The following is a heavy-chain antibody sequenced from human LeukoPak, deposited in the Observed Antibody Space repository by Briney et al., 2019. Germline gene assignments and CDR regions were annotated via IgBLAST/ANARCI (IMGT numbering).Heavy chain of an antibody. V-gene: IGHV1-8*01. CDR2: MNPNSGNT. Sequence: ASVKVSCKASGYTFSSYDINWVRQATGQGLEWMGWMNPNSGNTDYAQRFQGRDTMTRNTSISTAYMELSSLRSEDTAVYYCARGDFGDYFLDYWGQGTLVTVSS. CDR1: GYTFSSYD. J-gene: IGHJ4*02. D-gene: IGHD4-17*01. CDR3: ARGDFGDYFLDY.